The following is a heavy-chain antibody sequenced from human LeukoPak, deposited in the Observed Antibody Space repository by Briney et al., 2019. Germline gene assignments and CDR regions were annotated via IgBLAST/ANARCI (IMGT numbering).Heavy chain of an antibody. J-gene: IGHJ4*02. CDR3: ARDRDSRGWYEGFDY. CDR2: ISYDGSNK. CDR1: GFTFSSSA. V-gene: IGHV3-30-3*01. D-gene: IGHD6-19*01. Sequence: GGSLRLSYAASGFTFSSSAMLWVRQAPDEGLEWVAVISYDGSNKYYADSVKGRFTISRDNSKNTLYLQMNSLRADDTAVYYCARDRDSRGWYEGFDYWGQGTPVTVSS.